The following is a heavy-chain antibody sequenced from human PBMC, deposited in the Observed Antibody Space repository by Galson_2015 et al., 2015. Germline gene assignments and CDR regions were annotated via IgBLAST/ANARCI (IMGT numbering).Heavy chain of an antibody. CDR1: GFSFSDYY. CDR3: AREGSGIRPSSDHSFYYYMDV. V-gene: IGHV3-11*01. CDR2: ISHSGLSI. D-gene: IGHD3-10*01. Sequence: SLRLSCAASGFSFSDYYMCWSRQAPGKGLEWVSYISHSGLSIFYADSVKGCFTISRDNARNSLFLQMNSLRAEDTAFYYCAREGSGIRPSSDHSFYYYMDVWGKGTTVTVSS. J-gene: IGHJ6*03.